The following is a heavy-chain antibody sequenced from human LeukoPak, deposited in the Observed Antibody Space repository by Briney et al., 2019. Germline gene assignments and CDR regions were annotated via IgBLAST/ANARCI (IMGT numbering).Heavy chain of an antibody. V-gene: IGHV3-30*18. CDR2: ISYDGSNK. CDR3: AKTALRYFDWLSLDY. Sequence: GGSLRLSCAASGFTFSSYAMHWVRQAPGKGLEWVAVISYDGSNKYYADSVKGRFTISRDNSKNTLYLQMNSLRAEDTALYYCAKTALRYFDWLSLDYWGQGTLVTVSS. J-gene: IGHJ4*02. D-gene: IGHD3-9*01. CDR1: GFTFSSYA.